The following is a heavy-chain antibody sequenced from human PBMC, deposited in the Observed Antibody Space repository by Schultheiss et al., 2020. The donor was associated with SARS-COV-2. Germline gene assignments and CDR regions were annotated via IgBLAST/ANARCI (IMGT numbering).Heavy chain of an antibody. CDR1: GGSISGYY. CDR3: ARDRSSVFEAAAGTPYYYYYYGMDV. V-gene: IGHV4-59*12. CDR2: VYNSGST. D-gene: IGHD6-13*01. Sequence: SETLSLTCTVSGGSISGYYWNWIRQPPGKGLEWIGYVYNSGSTNYNPSLKSRATISVDTSKNQFSLKLSSVTAADTAVYYCARDRSSVFEAAAGTPYYYYYYGMDVWGQGTTVTVSS. J-gene: IGHJ6*02.